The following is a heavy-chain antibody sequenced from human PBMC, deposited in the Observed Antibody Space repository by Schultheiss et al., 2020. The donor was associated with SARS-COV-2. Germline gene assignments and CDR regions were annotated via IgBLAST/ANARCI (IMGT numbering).Heavy chain of an antibody. CDR3: ARHVLWVARRLDEGMDV. D-gene: IGHD3-16*01. V-gene: IGHV5-51*01. CDR1: GYSFTSYW. CDR2: VYPGDSET. J-gene: IGHJ6*02. Sequence: GESLKISCKGSGYSFTSYWISWVRQMPGKGLEWMGIVYPGDSETRYNPSFQGQVTISADKSITTAYLQWGSLKASDTATYYCARHVLWVARRLDEGMDVWGQGTTVTVSS.